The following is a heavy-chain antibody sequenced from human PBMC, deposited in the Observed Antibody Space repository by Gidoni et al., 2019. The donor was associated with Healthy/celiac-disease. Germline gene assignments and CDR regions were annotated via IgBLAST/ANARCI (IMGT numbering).Heavy chain of an antibody. CDR1: GGSISSYY. CDR2: IYYSGST. J-gene: IGHJ3*02. Sequence: QVQLQESGPGLVKPSESRARSGSGTGGSISSYYWSWIRQPPGKGLEWIWYIYYSGSTNYHPSLKSRVTISVDTSNNQFSLQLSSVTAADTAVYYCARDFPPNGFDIWGQGTMVTVSS. V-gene: IGHV4-59*01. CDR3: ARDFPPNGFDI. D-gene: IGHD7-27*01.